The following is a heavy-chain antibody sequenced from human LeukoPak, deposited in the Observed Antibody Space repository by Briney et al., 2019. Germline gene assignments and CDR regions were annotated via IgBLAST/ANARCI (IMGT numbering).Heavy chain of an antibody. V-gene: IGHV1-8*01. D-gene: IGHD6-6*01. J-gene: IGHJ4*02. Sequence: ASVKVSCKASVYTFTSYDINWVRQATGQGLEWMGWMNPNSGNTGYAQKFQGRVTMTRNTSISTAYMELSSLRSEDTAVYYCAGFSSSAAEIFDYWGQGTLVTVSS. CDR3: AGFSSSAAEIFDY. CDR1: VYTFTSYD. CDR2: MNPNSGNT.